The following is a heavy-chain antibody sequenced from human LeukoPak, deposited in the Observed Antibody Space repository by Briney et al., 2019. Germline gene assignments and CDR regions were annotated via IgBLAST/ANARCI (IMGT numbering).Heavy chain of an antibody. CDR3: AKAGGTTGSMRFYMDV. J-gene: IGHJ6*03. CDR2: ISSDEIST. Sequence: GGSLRLSCAGSGFTFSSYWMLWVRQAPGEGLVWVSRISSDEISTNYAASVRGRFTISRDNAKNTLYLQMDSLRAEDTAVYYCAKAGGTTGSMRFYMDVWGQGTTVTVSS. CDR1: GFTFSSYW. D-gene: IGHD1-1*01. V-gene: IGHV3-74*01.